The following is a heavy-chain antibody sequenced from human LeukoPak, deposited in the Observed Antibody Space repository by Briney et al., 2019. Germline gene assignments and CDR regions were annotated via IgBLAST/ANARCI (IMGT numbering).Heavy chain of an antibody. CDR1: GFTFSSYA. CDR3: AKVGDGYGLQGYFDL. CDR2: ISGSGGST. V-gene: IGHV3-23*01. Sequence: GGSLRLSCAASGFTFSSYAMSWVRQAPGKGLEWVSAISGSGGSTYYADSVKGRFTITRDNSKNTLYLQMNSLRAEDTAVYYCAKVGDGYGLQGYFDLWGRGTLVTVSS. J-gene: IGHJ2*01. D-gene: IGHD3-16*01.